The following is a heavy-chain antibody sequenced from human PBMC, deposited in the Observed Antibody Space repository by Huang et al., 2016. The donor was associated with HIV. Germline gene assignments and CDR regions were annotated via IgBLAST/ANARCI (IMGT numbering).Heavy chain of an antibody. D-gene: IGHD3-22*01. CDR2: IIPIFVTA. Sequence: QVQLVQSGAEVKKPGSSVKVSCKASGGTFSSYAISWVRQAPGQGIGGMGWIIPIFVTANYAQKFQGRVTITADESTSTAYMELSSLRSEDTAVYYCARVESRRYYDSSGYYYWGQGTLVTVSS. J-gene: IGHJ4*02. V-gene: IGHV1-69*01. CDR3: ARVESRRYYDSSGYYY. CDR1: GGTFSSYA.